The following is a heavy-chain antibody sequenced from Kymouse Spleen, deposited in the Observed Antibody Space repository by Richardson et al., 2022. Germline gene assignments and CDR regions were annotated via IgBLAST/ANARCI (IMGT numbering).Heavy chain of an antibody. D-gene: IGHD3-16*02. CDR1: GFTFDDYA. J-gene: IGHJ6*02. CDR3: AKDKGGSHYYYYGMDV. CDR2: ISWNSGSI. Sequence: EVQLVESGGGLVQPGRSLRLSCAASGFTFDDYAMHWVRQAPGKGLEWVSGISWNSGSIGYADSVKGRFTISRDNAKNSLYLQMNSLRAEDTALYYCAKDKGGSHYYYYGMDVWGQGTTVTVSS. V-gene: IGHV3-9*01.